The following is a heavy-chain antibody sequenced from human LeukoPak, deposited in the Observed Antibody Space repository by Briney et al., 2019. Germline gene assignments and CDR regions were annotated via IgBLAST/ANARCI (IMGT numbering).Heavy chain of an antibody. CDR1: GFTLDDYT. D-gene: IGHD7-27*01. Sequence: EGSLRLSCAASGFTLDDYTMHWVRQAPGKGLEWVSLISWDGGSTYYADSVKGRFTISRDNSKNSLYLQMNSLRTEDTALYYCAKGLGIRGYYYYYMDVWGKGTTVTVSS. J-gene: IGHJ6*03. V-gene: IGHV3-43*01. CDR3: AKGLGIRGYYYYYMDV. CDR2: ISWDGGST.